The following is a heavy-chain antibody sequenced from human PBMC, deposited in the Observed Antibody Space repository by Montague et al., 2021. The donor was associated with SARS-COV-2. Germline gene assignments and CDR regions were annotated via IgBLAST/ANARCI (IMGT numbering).Heavy chain of an antibody. CDR2: IDTSGSP. D-gene: IGHD5-18*01. V-gene: IGHV4-4*07. CDR3: AGDGRRLYTYGSLDY. J-gene: IGHJ4*02. CDR1: GASISSSY. Sequence: SETLSLTCTVSGASISSSYWGWIRQTAGKGLEWIGRIDTSGSPKYNPSLKSRVTMSLDTSKNQFSLKVNSVTVADTATYFCAGDGRRLYTYGSLDYWGQGILVTVSS.